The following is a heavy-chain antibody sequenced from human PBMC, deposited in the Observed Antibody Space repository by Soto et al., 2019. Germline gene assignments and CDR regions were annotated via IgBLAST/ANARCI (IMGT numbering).Heavy chain of an antibody. CDR2: ISSSTSTI. Sequence: EVHLVESGGGLVQPGGSLRLSCAASGFTFSSNTMNWVRQAPGKGLEWVSCISSSTSTIEYADSVKGRFTISRDNAKNSLYLQMNSLRAEDTAVYYCARGGVDRPGCWGQGTLVTVSS. CDR3: ARGGVDRPGC. V-gene: IGHV3-48*01. J-gene: IGHJ4*02. CDR1: GFTFSSNT. D-gene: IGHD3-22*01.